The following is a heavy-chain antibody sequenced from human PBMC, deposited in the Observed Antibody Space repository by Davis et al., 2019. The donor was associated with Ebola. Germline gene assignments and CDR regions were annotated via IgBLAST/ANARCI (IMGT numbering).Heavy chain of an antibody. CDR1: GGSISSSSYY. D-gene: IGHD5-12*01. Sequence: MPSETLSLTCTVSGGSISSSSYYWGWIRQPPGKGLEWIGEINHSGSTNYNPSLKSRVTISVDTSKNQFSLKLSSVTAADTAVYYCARGSNRWLRSLDYWGQGTLVTVSS. CDR2: INHSGST. CDR3: ARGSNRWLRSLDY. J-gene: IGHJ4*02. V-gene: IGHV4-39*07.